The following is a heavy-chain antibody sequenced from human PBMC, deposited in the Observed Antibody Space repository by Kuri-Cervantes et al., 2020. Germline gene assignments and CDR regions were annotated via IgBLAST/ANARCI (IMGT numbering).Heavy chain of an antibody. Sequence: GESLKISCAASGFTFSSYAMHWVRQAPGKGLEWVAVISYDGSNKYYADSVKGRFTISRDNSKNTLYLQMNSLRPEDTAVYHCAKRDLSDSGYLDYWGQGILVTVSS. CDR3: AKRDLSDSGYLDY. CDR2: ISYDGSNK. CDR1: GFTFSSYA. J-gene: IGHJ4*02. D-gene: IGHD3-22*01. V-gene: IGHV3-30-3*02.